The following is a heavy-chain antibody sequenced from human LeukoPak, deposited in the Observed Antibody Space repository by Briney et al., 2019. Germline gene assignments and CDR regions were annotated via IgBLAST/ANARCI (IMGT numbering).Heavy chain of an antibody. CDR1: GFTFSSFE. J-gene: IGHJ4*02. CDR3: VRAQGGYSYGYGDY. V-gene: IGHV3-48*03. D-gene: IGHD5-18*01. CDR2: ISSSGSPI. Sequence: GGSLRLSCAASGFTFSSFEMNWVRQAPGKGLEWVSYISSSGSPIYYADSVKGRFTTSRDNVKNSLYLQMNSLRVEDTAIYYCVRAQGGYSYGYGDYWGQGTLVTVSS.